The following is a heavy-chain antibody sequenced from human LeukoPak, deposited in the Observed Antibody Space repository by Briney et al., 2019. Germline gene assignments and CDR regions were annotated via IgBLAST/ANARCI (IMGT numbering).Heavy chain of an antibody. Sequence: GGSLRLSCAASGFTFNRYAMNWVRQAPGKGLQWVSYINTDSSDIHYADSVKGRLTISRDNSRNTLYLQLNSLRAEDSAVYYCARDTFQPGLIDSWGQGTLVTVSS. CDR3: ARDTFQPGLIDS. J-gene: IGHJ4*02. CDR2: INTDSSDI. D-gene: IGHD2-2*01. CDR1: GFTFNRYA. V-gene: IGHV3-21*05.